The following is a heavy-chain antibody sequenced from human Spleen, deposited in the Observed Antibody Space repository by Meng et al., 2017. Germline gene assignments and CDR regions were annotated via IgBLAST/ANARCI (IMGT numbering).Heavy chain of an antibody. Sequence: IQLVESGGGVVQPGGSLRLSCATSGFTLSSFSMHWVRQAPGKGLVWVSRMNEDGTTINYAGSVKGRFTIYRDSARNTLYLQMNYLTAEDTAMYYCVRDFGGNSDYWGQGALVTVSS. J-gene: IGHJ4*02. CDR3: VRDFGGNSDY. V-gene: IGHV3-74*01. D-gene: IGHD4-23*01. CDR2: MNEDGTTI. CDR1: GFTLSSFS.